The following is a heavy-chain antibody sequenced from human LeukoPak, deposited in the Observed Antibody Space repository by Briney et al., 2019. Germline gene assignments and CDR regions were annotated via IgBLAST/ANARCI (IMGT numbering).Heavy chain of an antibody. V-gene: IGHV4-39*07. CDR2: IYYRGST. CDR1: GCSISSNNYY. J-gene: IGHJ6*03. D-gene: IGHD5-24*01. CDR3: ARVGDGYNYFPYYYMDF. Sequence: SETLSLTCTVSGCSISSNNYYWGWIRQPPGKGLEWIGSIYYRGSTNYNPSLNSRVIMSVDTTNNQFSLRLSSVTAADTAIYYCARVGDGYNYFPYYYMDFWGKGTTVIASS.